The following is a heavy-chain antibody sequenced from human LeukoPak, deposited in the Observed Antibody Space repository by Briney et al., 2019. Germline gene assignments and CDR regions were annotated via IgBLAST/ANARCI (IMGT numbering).Heavy chain of an antibody. D-gene: IGHD3-22*01. Sequence: ATVKVSCKASGYIFTRYVISWVRQAPGQGLEWMGGIIPIFGTANYAQKFQGRVTITADESTSTAYMELSSLRSEDTAVYYCASPPLNYYDSSGYYTYWGQGTLVTVSS. CDR3: ASPPLNYYDSSGYYTY. J-gene: IGHJ4*02. CDR1: GYIFTRYV. CDR2: IIPIFGTA. V-gene: IGHV1-69*13.